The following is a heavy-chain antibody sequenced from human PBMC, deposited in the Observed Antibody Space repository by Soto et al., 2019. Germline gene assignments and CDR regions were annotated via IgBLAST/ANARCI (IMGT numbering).Heavy chain of an antibody. J-gene: IGHJ5*02. CDR1: GGSISSGGYY. D-gene: IGHD1-26*01. CDR2: IYYSGST. Sequence: SETLSLTCTVSGGSISSGGYYWSWIRQHPGKGLEWIGYIYYSGSTYYNLSLKSRVTISVDTSKNQFSLKLSSVTAADTAVYYCARDVGRSWFDPWGQGTLVTVSS. V-gene: IGHV4-31*03. CDR3: ARDVGRSWFDP.